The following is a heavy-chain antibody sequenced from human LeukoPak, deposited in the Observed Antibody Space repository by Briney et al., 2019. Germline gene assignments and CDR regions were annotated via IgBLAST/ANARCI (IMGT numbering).Heavy chain of an antibody. D-gene: IGHD3-22*01. Sequence: GESLKISCNGSGYSFAGYWIAWVRQMPGRGLEWMGIIWPGDSDTRYCPSFQGQVIISADKFISTALLQCTSLKASDTAMYYCARTRMIAGLYYFDYWGQGTLVTVSS. V-gene: IGHV5-51*01. J-gene: IGHJ4*02. CDR2: IWPGDSDT. CDR3: ARTRMIAGLYYFDY. CDR1: GYSFAGYW.